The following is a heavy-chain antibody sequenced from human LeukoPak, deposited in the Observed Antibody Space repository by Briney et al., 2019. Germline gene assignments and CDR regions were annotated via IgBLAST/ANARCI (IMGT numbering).Heavy chain of an antibody. D-gene: IGHD4-11*01. CDR1: GGSISSYY. V-gene: IGHV4-59*08. J-gene: IGHJ4*02. Sequence: SETLSLTCTVSGGSISSYYWSLIRQPPGKGLEWIGYIYYSGSTNYNPSLKSRVTISVDTSKNQFSLKLSSVTAADTAVYYCARHALQYYFDYWGQGTLVTVSS. CDR2: IYYSGST. CDR3: ARHALQYYFDY.